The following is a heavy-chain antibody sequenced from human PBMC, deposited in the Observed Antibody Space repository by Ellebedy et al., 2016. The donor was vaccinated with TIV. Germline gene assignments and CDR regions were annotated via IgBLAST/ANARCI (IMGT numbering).Heavy chain of an antibody. CDR1: GGSIGSSFYQ. J-gene: IGHJ4*02. Sequence: SETLSLTCTVSGGSIGSSFYQWGWIRQPPGKGLEWVGSIYHSETTYYNPSLKSRVTISVDTSKNQFSLRLTSVTAADTAVYYCAEGRSGWYYFDYWGQGTLVTVSS. CDR3: AEGRSGWYYFDY. CDR2: IYHSETT. V-gene: IGHV4-39*07. D-gene: IGHD6-19*01.